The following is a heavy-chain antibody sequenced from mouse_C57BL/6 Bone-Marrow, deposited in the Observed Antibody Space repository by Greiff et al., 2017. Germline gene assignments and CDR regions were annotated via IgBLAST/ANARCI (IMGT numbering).Heavy chain of an antibody. V-gene: IGHV1-55*01. Sequence: QVQLKQPGAELVKPGASVKMSCKASGYTFTSYWITWVKQRPGQGLEWIGDIYPGSGSTNYNETFQSKATLTVDTSSSTAYMQLSSLTSEDSAVYYCARGLYHEDWGQGTTLTVSS. CDR2: IYPGSGST. CDR3: ARGLYHED. J-gene: IGHJ2*01. CDR1: GYTFTSYW.